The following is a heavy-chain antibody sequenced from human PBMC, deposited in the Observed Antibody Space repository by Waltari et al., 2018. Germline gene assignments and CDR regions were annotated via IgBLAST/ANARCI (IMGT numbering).Heavy chain of an antibody. CDR3: ARSTRIVGATGRFDY. CDR2: INPNSGGT. Sequence: QVQLVQSGAEVKKPGASVKVSCKASGYTFTGYYMHWVRQAPGQGLEWMGWINPNSGGTNYAQKFQGRVTMTRDTSISTAYMELSRLRSDDTAVYYCARSTRIVGATGRFDYWGQGTLVTVSS. CDR1: GYTFTGYY. J-gene: IGHJ4*02. V-gene: IGHV1-2*02. D-gene: IGHD1-26*01.